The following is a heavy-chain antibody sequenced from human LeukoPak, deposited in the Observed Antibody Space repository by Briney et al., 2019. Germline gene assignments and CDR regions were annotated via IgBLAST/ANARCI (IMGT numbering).Heavy chain of an antibody. CDR2: IKQDESEK. V-gene: IGHV3-7*01. D-gene: IGHD3-22*01. Sequence: GGSLRLSCAASGFTFSYYGMNWVRQAPGKGLEWVANIKQDESEKNYVDSVKGRFTISRDNANNLLHLQMNNLRADDTAVYYCARRSGYYWDAFDVWGQGTMVTVSS. CDR3: ARRSGYYWDAFDV. CDR1: GFTFSYYG. J-gene: IGHJ3*01.